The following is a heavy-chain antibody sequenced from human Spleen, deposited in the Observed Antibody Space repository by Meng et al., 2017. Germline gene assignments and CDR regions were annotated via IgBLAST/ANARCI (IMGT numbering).Heavy chain of an antibody. V-gene: IGHV4-30-4*01. CDR1: GGSISSGDYY. Sequence: QVQLQESSPGLGKSSQTLSLTCPVSGGSISSGDYYWSWIRQSQRRDLEWIGYIYYTGSTYYNPSLKSRVTISVDMSKNLFSLRLSSVTAADTAVYYCGRHCRADGASCDGGNWGQGTLVTVSS. CDR2: IYYTGST. D-gene: IGHD4/OR15-4a*01. J-gene: IGHJ4*02. CDR3: GRHCRADGASCDGGN.